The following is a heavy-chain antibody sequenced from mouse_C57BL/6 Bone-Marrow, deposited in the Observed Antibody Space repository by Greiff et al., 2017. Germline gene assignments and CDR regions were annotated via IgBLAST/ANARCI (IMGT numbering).Heavy chain of an antibody. CDR1: GYSFTDYN. Sequence: VQLKESGPELVKPGASVKISCKASGYSFTDYNMNWVHQSHGKSLEWLGVINPNYGSTSYHHKFKGKATLTVDQSSSTAYMQLNSLTSEDTAVYYCARERVYYGSSFDYWGQGTTLTVSS. D-gene: IGHD1-1*01. CDR2: INPNYGST. CDR3: ARERVYYGSSFDY. J-gene: IGHJ2*01. V-gene: IGHV1-39*01.